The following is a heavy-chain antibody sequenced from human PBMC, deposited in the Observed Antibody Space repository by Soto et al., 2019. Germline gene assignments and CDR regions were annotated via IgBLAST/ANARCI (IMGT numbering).Heavy chain of an antibody. Sequence: GGSLRLSCAASGFTFSSYAMSWVRQAPGKGLEWVSGISGSGGGTYYADSVKGRFTISRDNSKKALYLQMNSLRAEDTAVYYCAKGRVEYSYGYGLDYWGQGTTVTVS. CDR1: GFTFSSYA. J-gene: IGHJ4*02. CDR2: ISGSGGGT. CDR3: AKGRVEYSYGYGLDY. D-gene: IGHD5-18*01. V-gene: IGHV3-23*01.